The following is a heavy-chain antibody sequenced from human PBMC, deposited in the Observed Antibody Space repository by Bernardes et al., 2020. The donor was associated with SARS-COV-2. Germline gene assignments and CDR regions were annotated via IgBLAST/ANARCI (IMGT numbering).Heavy chain of an antibody. J-gene: IGHJ5*02. V-gene: IGHV2-5*02. CDR3: AHRLAAGWYGDWFDP. CDR1: VFSLSPSGVG. CDR2: IYWDDDK. Sequence: SGHTLWKPTQTLTLTCPFSVFSLSPSGVGVGWIRQPPGKALEWLALIYWDDDKRYSPSLKSRLTITKDTSKNQVVLTMTNMDPVDTATYYCAHRLAAGWYGDWFDPWGQGTLVTVSS. D-gene: IGHD6-19*01.